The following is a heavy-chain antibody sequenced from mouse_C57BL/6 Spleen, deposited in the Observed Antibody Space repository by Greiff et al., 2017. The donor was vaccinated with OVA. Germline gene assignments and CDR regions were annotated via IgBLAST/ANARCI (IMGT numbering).Heavy chain of an antibody. CDR2: INPNYGTT. J-gene: IGHJ1*03. CDR1: GYSFTDYN. Sequence: VQLQQSGPELVKPGASVKISCKASGYSFTDYNMNWVKQSNGKSLEWIGVINPNYGTTSYNQKFKGKATLTVDQSSSTAYMQLHSLTSEDSAVDYCARSGTWGWYFDVWGTGTTVTVSS. CDR3: ARSGTWGWYFDV. V-gene: IGHV1-39*01. D-gene: IGHD3-1*01.